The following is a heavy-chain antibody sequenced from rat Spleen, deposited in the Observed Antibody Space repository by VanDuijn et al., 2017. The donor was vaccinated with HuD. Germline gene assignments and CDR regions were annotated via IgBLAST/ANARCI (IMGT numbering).Heavy chain of an antibody. V-gene: IGHV5-29*01. CDR3: TTYDSGYGH. CDR2: FSYDGSTT. J-gene: IGHJ2*01. Sequence: EVQLVESGGGLVQPGRSLKLSCSASGFTFRNYGMAWVRQAPTKGLEWVATFSYDGSTTYYRDSVKGRFTISRDNAKRTLYLQMDSLRSEDTATYYCTTYDSGYGHWGQGVMVTVSS. D-gene: IGHD4-3*01. CDR1: GFTFRNYG.